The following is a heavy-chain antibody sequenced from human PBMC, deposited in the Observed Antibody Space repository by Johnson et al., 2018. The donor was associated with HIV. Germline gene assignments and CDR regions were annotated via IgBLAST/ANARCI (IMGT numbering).Heavy chain of an antibody. V-gene: IGHV3-7*01. D-gene: IGHD3-10*01. CDR2: IKQDGSEK. CDR3: ARGGCYYTSDAFDI. Sequence: VQLVESGGGLVQPGGSLRLSCAASGFTFSSYAMNWVRQGPGKGLEWVANIKQDGSEKNYVDSVKGRFTISRDNAKNSLYLQMNSLRAEDTAVYYCARGGCYYTSDAFDIWGQGTMVTVSS. J-gene: IGHJ3*02. CDR1: GFTFSSYA.